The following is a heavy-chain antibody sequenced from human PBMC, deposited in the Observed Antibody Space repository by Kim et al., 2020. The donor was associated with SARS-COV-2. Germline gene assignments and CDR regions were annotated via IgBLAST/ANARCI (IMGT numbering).Heavy chain of an antibody. D-gene: IGHD3-10*01. J-gene: IGHJ6*02. Sequence: ASVKVSCKASGYTFTGYYMHWVRQAPGQGLEWMGWINPNSGGTNYAQKFQGWVTMTRDTSISTAYMELSRLRSDDTAVYYCARARKGVLLWLYGMDVWGQGTTVTVSS. CDR3: ARARKGVLLWLYGMDV. V-gene: IGHV1-2*04. CDR2: INPNSGGT. CDR1: GYTFTGYY.